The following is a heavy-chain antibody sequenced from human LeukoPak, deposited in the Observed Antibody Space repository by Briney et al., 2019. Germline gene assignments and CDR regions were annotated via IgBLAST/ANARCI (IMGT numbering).Heavy chain of an antibody. CDR2: IIPMFGTA. CDR1: GGTFGSYG. Sequence: SVKVSCKASGGTFGSYGISWVRQAPGQGLEWMGGIIPMFGTANYAQKFQGRVTIIADESTSTAYMELSSLRSEDTAVYYCARDERAAGIYWFDSWGQGTLVTVSS. CDR3: ARDERAAGIYWFDS. V-gene: IGHV1-69*13. J-gene: IGHJ5*01. D-gene: IGHD6-13*01.